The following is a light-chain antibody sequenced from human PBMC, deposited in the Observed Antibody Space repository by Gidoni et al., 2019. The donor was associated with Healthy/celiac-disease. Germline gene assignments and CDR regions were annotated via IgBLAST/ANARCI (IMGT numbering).Light chain of an antibody. J-gene: IGKJ2*01. V-gene: IGKV2-28*01. Sequence: DMGMSQSRLSLPVTPAEPASISGRASHSLRNNNGSNYLDWYLQKPGQSPQLLLYLGSNRASGVPDRFSGSGSGTDCTLKISRVEAEDVGVYYGMQALQTPYTFGQGTKLEIK. CDR1: HSLRNNNGSNY. CDR3: MQALQTPYT. CDR2: LGS.